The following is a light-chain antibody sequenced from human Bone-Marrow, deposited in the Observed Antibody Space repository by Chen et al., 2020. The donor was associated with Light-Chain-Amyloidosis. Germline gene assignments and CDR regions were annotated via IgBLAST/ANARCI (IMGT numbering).Light chain of an antibody. V-gene: IGLV2-23*01. Sequence: QSALTQPASVSGSPGQSITISCTASSRDVATYKFVSWYQKHPGKAPKFIIYEGSKRPSGVSDRFSGSKSGKTASLTISGLQADDEADYYCLSYAGSFTFVSGTGTKVTVL. CDR3: LSYAGSFTFV. CDR1: SRDVATYKF. J-gene: IGLJ1*01. CDR2: EGS.